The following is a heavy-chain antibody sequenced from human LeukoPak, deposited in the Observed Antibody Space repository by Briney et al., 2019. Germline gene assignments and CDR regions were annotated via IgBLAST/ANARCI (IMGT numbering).Heavy chain of an antibody. V-gene: IGHV4-39*01. CDR3: ARSDYSYDSSGYYYCFDH. D-gene: IGHD3-22*01. CDR2: IHYTGSS. CDR1: GGSIKNYY. Sequence: TPSETLSLTCSVSGGSIKNYYWGWIRQPPGKGLEWIGTIHYTGSSYYNPSLRSRVTQSVDTSKNQFALKLSSVTAADTAVYYCARSDYSYDSSGYYYCFDHWGQGTLVAVSS. J-gene: IGHJ4*02.